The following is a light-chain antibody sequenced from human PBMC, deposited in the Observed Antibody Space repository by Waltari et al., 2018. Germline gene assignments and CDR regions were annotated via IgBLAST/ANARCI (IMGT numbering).Light chain of an antibody. CDR2: KAY. V-gene: IGLV8-61*01. CDR3: LLYMGSGIWV. J-gene: IGLJ3*02. Sequence: QTVVTQEPSLSVSPGGTVTLTCALSSGSLSTTSYASWYQQMPGQTPPTLVYKAYSRSSGVPDRFSGSILGNKAALIITGAQADDEAVYYCLLYMGSGIWVFGGGTKLTVL. CDR1: SGSLSTTSY.